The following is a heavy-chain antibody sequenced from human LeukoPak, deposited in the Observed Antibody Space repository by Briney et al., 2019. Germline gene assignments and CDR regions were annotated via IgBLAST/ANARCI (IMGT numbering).Heavy chain of an antibody. Sequence: GGSLRLSCAASGFTFSSYAMHWVRQAPGKGLEWVAVISYDGSNKYYADSVKGRFTISRDNSKNTLYLQMNSLRAEDTAVYYCARDAGYYYDSSGYLYWGQGTLVTVSS. J-gene: IGHJ4*02. CDR3: ARDAGYYYDSSGYLY. CDR1: GFTFSSYA. V-gene: IGHV3-30*04. D-gene: IGHD3-22*01. CDR2: ISYDGSNK.